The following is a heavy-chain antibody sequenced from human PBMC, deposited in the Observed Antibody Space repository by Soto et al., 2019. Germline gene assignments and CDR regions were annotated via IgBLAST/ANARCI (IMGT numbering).Heavy chain of an antibody. V-gene: IGHV4-59*01. CDR3: ARGEYTYGSGQYYYFGMDV. D-gene: IGHD5-18*01. Sequence: QVQLQESGPGLVKPSETLSLMCTVSGGAISSYYWSWIRQPPGKGLEWIGFIFYSGRTNYNPSLKGRVTLSVDTSKNQLSLNLTSVSAADTAVYYCARGEYTYGSGQYYYFGMDVWGQGTTVTVSS. J-gene: IGHJ6*02. CDR2: IFYSGRT. CDR1: GGAISSYY.